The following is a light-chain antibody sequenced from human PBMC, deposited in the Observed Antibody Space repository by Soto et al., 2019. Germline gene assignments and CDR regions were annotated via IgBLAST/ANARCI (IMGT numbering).Light chain of an antibody. V-gene: IGLV1-40*01. Sequence: QSVLTQPPSVSGAPGQRVTISCTGSSSNIGAGYVVHWYQHLPGTAPKLLIYANTNRPSGVPDRFSGSTSGSSASLAIAGLQAEDEADYYCQSFDSRLSVVFGGGAQLTVL. J-gene: IGLJ2*01. CDR1: SSNIGAGYV. CDR3: QSFDSRLSVV. CDR2: ANT.